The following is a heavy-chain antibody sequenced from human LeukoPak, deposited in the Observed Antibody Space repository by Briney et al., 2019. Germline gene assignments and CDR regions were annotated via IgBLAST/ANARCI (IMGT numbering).Heavy chain of an antibody. J-gene: IGHJ3*01. V-gene: IGHV4-59*08. CDR2: IYYSGST. CDR1: GGSISSYY. Sequence: SETLSLTCTVSGGSISSYYWSWIRQPPGKGLEWIGYIYYSGSTNYNPSLKSRVTISVDTSKNQFSLKLSSVTAADTAVYYCARGGPQQQLPNAFDFWGQGTMVTVSS. D-gene: IGHD6-13*01. CDR3: ARGGPQQQLPNAFDF.